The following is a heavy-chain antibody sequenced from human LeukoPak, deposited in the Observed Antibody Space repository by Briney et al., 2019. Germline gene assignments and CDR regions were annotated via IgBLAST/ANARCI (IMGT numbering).Heavy chain of an antibody. CDR2: IKPISGGT. D-gene: IGHD3-9*01. Sequence: ASVKVSCAASRDTPTGSYMHWVRQAPGQGREWMGWIKPISGGTHSAQNYQGRVTMTRDTTISTAYMELSRLTSDDTAVYYCASCYYDILTGYPNTYYYYGMDVWGQGTTVTVSS. CDR1: RDTPTGSY. J-gene: IGHJ6*02. CDR3: ASCYYDILTGYPNTYYYYGMDV. V-gene: IGHV1-2*02.